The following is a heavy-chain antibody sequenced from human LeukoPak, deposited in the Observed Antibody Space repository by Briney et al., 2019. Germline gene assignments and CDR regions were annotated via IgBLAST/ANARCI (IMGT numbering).Heavy chain of an antibody. J-gene: IGHJ6*03. CDR3: ARGRISSWYYYYMDV. D-gene: IGHD6-13*01. Sequence: PSETLSLTCAVYGGSFRGYYWSWIRQPPGKGLEWSGEINHSGSTNYNPSLKSRVTISVGTSKNQFSLKLSSVTAADTAVYYCARGRISSWYYYYMDVWGKGTTVTVSS. CDR2: INHSGST. V-gene: IGHV4-34*01. CDR1: GGSFRGYY.